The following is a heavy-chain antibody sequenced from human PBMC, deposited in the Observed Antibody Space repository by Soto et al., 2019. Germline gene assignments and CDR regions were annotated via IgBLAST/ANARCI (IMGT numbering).Heavy chain of an antibody. CDR2: IRSKANSYAT. CDR1: GCTFSGSA. Sequence: PGGSLRLSCAASGCTFSGSARHWVRQASGKGLEWVGRIRSKANSYATAYAASVKGRFTISRDDSKNTAYLQMNSLKTEDTAVYYCTSEVPYYDILTGYSKYYFDYWGQGTLVTVSS. D-gene: IGHD3-9*01. J-gene: IGHJ4*02. CDR3: TSEVPYYDILTGYSKYYFDY. V-gene: IGHV3-73*01.